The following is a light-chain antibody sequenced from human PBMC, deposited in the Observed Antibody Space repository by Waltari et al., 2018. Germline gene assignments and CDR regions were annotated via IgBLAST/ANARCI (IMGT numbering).Light chain of an antibody. CDR2: GAS. J-gene: IGKJ1*01. CDR1: QSVGSY. Sequence: SCRASQSVGSYLVWYQQKPGQAPRLLIYGASTRATGIPARFSGSGSGTDFTLTISRLEAEDFAVYYCQKHGRLPPTFGQGTKVEIK. CDR3: QKHGRLPPT. V-gene: IGKV3-11*01.